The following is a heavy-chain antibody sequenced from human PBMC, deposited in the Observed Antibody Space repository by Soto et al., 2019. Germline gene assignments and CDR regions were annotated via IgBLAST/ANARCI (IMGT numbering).Heavy chain of an antibody. CDR3: ARDKDGMDV. V-gene: IGHV3-33*01. Sequence: QVQLVESGGGVVQPGRSLRLSCAASVFSFSSYGMHWVRQAPGKGLEWVAVIWYDGSNKYYADSVKGRFTISRDNSKNTLYLQMNSLIVEDTAVYYCARDKDGMDVWGQGTTVTVSS. J-gene: IGHJ6*02. CDR2: IWYDGSNK. CDR1: VFSFSSYG.